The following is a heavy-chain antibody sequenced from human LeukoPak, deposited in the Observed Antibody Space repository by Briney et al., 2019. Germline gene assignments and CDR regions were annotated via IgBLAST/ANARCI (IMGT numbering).Heavy chain of an antibody. Sequence: GGSLRLSCAASGFTFSSYSMNWVRQAPGKGLEWVSSISSSSSYLYYADSVKGRFTISRDNAKNSLYLQMNSLRAEDTAVYYCARDPYCGGDCYPPDAFDIWGQGTMVTVSS. J-gene: IGHJ3*02. CDR1: GFTFSSYS. D-gene: IGHD2-21*02. V-gene: IGHV3-21*01. CDR2: ISSSSSYL. CDR3: ARDPYCGGDCYPPDAFDI.